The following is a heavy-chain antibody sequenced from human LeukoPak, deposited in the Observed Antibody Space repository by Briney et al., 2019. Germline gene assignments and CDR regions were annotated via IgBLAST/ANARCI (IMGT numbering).Heavy chain of an antibody. CDR2: INPSGGST. V-gene: IGHV1-46*01. Sequence: GASVKVSCKASGYTFTSYYMHWVRQAPGQGLEWMGIINPSGGSTSYAQKFQGRVTMTRDTSTSTVYMELSSLRSEDTAVYYCARDLDEAAGLNWFDPWGQGTLVTVSS. J-gene: IGHJ5*02. D-gene: IGHD6-13*01. CDR1: GYTFTSYY. CDR3: ARDLDEAAGLNWFDP.